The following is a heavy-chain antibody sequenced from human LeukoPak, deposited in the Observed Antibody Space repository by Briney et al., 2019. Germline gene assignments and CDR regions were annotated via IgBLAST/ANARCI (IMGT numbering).Heavy chain of an antibody. D-gene: IGHD6-19*01. CDR2: ISGSGGST. CDR1: GFTVSSNY. V-gene: IGHV3-23*01. J-gene: IGHJ1*01. Sequence: GGSLRLSCAASGFTVSSNYMSWVRQAPGKGLEWVSGISGSGGSTYYADSVKGRFTISRDNSKNTLYLQMNSLRAEDTAVYYCAKENSSGWYSHIQHWGQGTLVTVSS. CDR3: AKENSSGWYSHIQH.